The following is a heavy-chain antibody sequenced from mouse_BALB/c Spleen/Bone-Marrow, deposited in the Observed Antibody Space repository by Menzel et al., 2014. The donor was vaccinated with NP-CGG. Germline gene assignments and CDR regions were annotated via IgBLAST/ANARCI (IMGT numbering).Heavy chain of an antibody. CDR3: TRRGRGYAMDY. CDR1: GFTFSNYW. CDR2: IRLKSNKYAT. Sequence: EVQLQQSGGGLVQPGGSMKPSCVASGFTFSNYWMNWVRQSPEKGLEWVAEIRLKSNKYATHYAESVKGRFTISRDDSKSSVYLQMNILRAEDTGIYYCTRRGRGYAMDYWGQGTSVTVSS. V-gene: IGHV6-6*02. J-gene: IGHJ4*01.